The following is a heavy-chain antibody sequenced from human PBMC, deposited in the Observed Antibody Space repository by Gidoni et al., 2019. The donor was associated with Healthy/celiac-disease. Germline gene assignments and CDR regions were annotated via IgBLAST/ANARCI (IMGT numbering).Heavy chain of an antibody. CDR2: FDPGDGET. CDR1: GSTLTELS. J-gene: IGHJ4*02. D-gene: IGHD2-21*02. Sequence: QVQLVQSGAEVQKPGASVKVSCKVSGSTLTELSMHWVRQAPGKGLEWMGGFDPGDGETIYAQKFQGRVTMTEDTSTDTAYMELSSPRSEDTAVYYCATAPPQEVTLDYWGQGTLVTVSS. V-gene: IGHV1-24*01. CDR3: ATAPPQEVTLDY.